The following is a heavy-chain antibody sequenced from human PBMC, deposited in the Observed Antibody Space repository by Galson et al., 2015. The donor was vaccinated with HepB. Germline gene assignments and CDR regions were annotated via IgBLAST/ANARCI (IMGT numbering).Heavy chain of an antibody. J-gene: IGHJ4*02. D-gene: IGHD3-10*01. CDR2: IIPILGIA. V-gene: IGHV1-69*02. CDR3: ATAPGYGSGSYHRTYYFDY. Sequence: SVKVSCKASGGTFSSYTISWVRQAPGQGLEWMGRIIPILGIANYAQKFQGRVTITADKSTSTAYMELSSLRSEDTAVYYCATAPGYGSGSYHRTYYFDYWGQGTLVTVSS. CDR1: GGTFSSYT.